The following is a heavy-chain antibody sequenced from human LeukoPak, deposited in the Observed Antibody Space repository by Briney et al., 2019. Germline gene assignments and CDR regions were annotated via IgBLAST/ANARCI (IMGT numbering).Heavy chain of an antibody. Sequence: AAVTVSYKASGYTFTSCVISWVRQPPGQGVEWVGWISAYNGNTNYAQKLQGRVTMTTDTSTSTAYMELRSLRSDDTAVYYCARGGSTYYYDTRFIDYWGQGTLVTVSS. V-gene: IGHV1-18*01. J-gene: IGHJ4*02. CDR3: ARGGSTYYYDTRFIDY. CDR2: ISAYNGNT. CDR1: GYTFTSCV. D-gene: IGHD3-22*01.